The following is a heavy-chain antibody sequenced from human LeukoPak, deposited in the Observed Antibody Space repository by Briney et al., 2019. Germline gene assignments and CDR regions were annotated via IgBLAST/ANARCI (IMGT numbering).Heavy chain of an antibody. V-gene: IGHV4-38-2*02. CDR2: IYHGGST. CDR1: GYSISSGYY. D-gene: IGHD3-22*01. CDR3: ARHSSYYDSSGYVDY. Sequence: SETLSLTCTVSGYSISSGYYWGWIRQPPGKGLEWIGSIYHGGSTYYNPSLKSRVTISVDTSKNQFSLKLSSVTAADTAVYYCARHSSYYDSSGYVDYWGQGTLVTVSS. J-gene: IGHJ4*02.